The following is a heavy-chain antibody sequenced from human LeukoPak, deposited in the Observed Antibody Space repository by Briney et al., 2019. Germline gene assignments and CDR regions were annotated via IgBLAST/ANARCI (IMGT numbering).Heavy chain of an antibody. J-gene: IGHJ3*02. Sequence: SETLSLTCSVSGGSISSRSYYWGWIRQSPGKGLEWIGSMYYSWSTDYNPSPESRITISVDTSKNHFSLRLSSVTAADTAVYYCARDRYCSSSSCYPDAFDIWGQGTMVTVSS. D-gene: IGHD2-2*01. V-gene: IGHV4-39*02. CDR2: MYYSWST. CDR3: ARDRYCSSSSCYPDAFDI. CDR1: GGSISSRSYY.